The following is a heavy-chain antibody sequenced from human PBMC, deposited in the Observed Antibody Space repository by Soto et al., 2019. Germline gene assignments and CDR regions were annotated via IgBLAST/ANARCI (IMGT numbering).Heavy chain of an antibody. J-gene: IGHJ6*02. D-gene: IGHD6-13*01. Sequence: ASVKVSCKASGGTFSSYAISWVRQAPGQGLEWMGGIIPIFGTANYAQKFQGRVTITADESTSTAYMELSSLRSEDTAVYYCARVVIAAAGTVYYYGMDVWGQGTTVTVSS. CDR1: GGTFSSYA. CDR3: ARVVIAAAGTVYYYGMDV. V-gene: IGHV1-69*13. CDR2: IIPIFGTA.